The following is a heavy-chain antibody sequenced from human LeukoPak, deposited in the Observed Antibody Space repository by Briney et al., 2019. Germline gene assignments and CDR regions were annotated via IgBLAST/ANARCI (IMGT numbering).Heavy chain of an antibody. Sequence: SETLSLTCTVSGGSISSYYWSWIRQPPGKGLEWIGYIYYSGSTNYNPSLKSQVTISVDTSKNQFSLKLSSVTAADTAVYYCAGRIAVAGTGAWFDPWDQGTLVTVSS. CDR1: GGSISSYY. J-gene: IGHJ5*02. D-gene: IGHD6-19*01. V-gene: IGHV4-59*01. CDR2: IYYSGST. CDR3: AGRIAVAGTGAWFDP.